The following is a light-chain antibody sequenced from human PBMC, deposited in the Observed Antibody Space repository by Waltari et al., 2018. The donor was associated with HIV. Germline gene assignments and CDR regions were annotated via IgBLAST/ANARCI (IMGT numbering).Light chain of an antibody. V-gene: IGLV1-44*01. CDR1: SSNIGSNT. J-gene: IGLJ1*01. CDR2: ENH. CDR3: AAWDDSLNGYV. Sequence: QSVLTQPPSASGAPGQRVTISCSGRSSNIGSNTVNWYQQLPGTAPKLPIYENHPRPSGVPDRFSGSKSGTSASLGISGLQSEDEADYYCAAWDDSLNGYVFGTGTKVTVL.